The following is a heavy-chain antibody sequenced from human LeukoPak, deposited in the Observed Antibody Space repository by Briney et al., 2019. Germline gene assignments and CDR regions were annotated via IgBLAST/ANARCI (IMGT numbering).Heavy chain of an antibody. CDR3: AKAAAGTEYYFEY. Sequence: GGSLRLSCAASGFTASSNYMSWVRQAPGKGLEWVSVIYSGGTTYYADSVKGRFTISRDNSKNTLYLQMDSLRAEDTAVYYCAKAAAGTEYYFEYWGQGTLVTVSS. CDR2: IYSGGTT. D-gene: IGHD6-13*01. CDR1: GFTASSNY. V-gene: IGHV3-66*02. J-gene: IGHJ4*02.